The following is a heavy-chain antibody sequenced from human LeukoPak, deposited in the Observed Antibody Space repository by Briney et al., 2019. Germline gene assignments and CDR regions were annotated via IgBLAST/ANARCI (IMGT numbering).Heavy chain of an antibody. J-gene: IGHJ3*02. CDR3: ARCGRYYDSSIAFDI. CDR2: IYSGGST. CDR1: GFTVSSNY. V-gene: IGHV3-53*04. Sequence: GGSLRLSCAASGFTVSSNYMSWVRQAPGKGLEWVSVIYSGGSTYYADSVKGRFTISRHNSKNTLYLQMNSLRAEDTAVYYCARCGRYYDSSIAFDIWGQGTMVTVSS. D-gene: IGHD3-22*01.